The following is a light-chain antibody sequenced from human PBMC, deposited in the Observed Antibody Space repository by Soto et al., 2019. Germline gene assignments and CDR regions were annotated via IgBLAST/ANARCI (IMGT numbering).Light chain of an antibody. J-gene: IGKJ1*01. Sequence: ELVMTPSPATLSVSPVESATLSCRASRSISDTLAWYQQKPGQAPRLLIFGSSTRAPGIPARFSASGSETEFTLTITTLQSEDFAVYYCQQYNAWPRTFGQGTKVDIK. CDR2: GSS. V-gene: IGKV3-15*01. CDR1: RSISDT. CDR3: QQYNAWPRT.